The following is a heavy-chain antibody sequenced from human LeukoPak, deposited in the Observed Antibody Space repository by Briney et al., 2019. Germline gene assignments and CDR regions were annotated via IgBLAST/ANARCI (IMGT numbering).Heavy chain of an antibody. CDR3: ARLSGYCSGGSCYYP. CDR1: GFTFSSYS. J-gene: IGHJ5*02. Sequence: PGGSLRLSCAASGFTFSSYSMNWVRQAPGKGLEWMGWINPNSGGTNYAQKFQGWVTMTRDTSISTAYMELSRLRSDDTAVYYCARLSGYCSGGSCYYPWGQGTLVTVSS. D-gene: IGHD2-15*01. V-gene: IGHV1-2*04. CDR2: INPNSGGT.